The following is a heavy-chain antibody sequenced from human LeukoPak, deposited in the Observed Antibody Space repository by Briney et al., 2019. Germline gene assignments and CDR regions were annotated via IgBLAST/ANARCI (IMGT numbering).Heavy chain of an antibody. CDR2: ISSSGGST. CDR3: AKDLGPGCSSTSCYRVDTAMALDY. Sequence: PGGSLRLSCAASGFTFSSYAMSWVRQAPGKGLEWVSAISSSGGSTYYADSVKGRFTISRDNSKNTLYLQMNSLRAEDTAVYYCAKDLGPGCSSTSCYRVDTAMALDYWGQGTLVTVSS. J-gene: IGHJ4*02. V-gene: IGHV3-23*01. CDR1: GFTFSSYA. D-gene: IGHD2-2*01.